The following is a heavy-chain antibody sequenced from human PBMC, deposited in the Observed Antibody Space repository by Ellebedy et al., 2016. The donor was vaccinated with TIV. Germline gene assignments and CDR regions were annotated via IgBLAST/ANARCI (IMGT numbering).Heavy chain of an antibody. CDR3: ARAMVRGDFSFDY. CDR2: IYHSGST. J-gene: IGHJ4*02. CDR1: GGSISSINW. Sequence: SETLSLXXAVSGGSISSINWWSWVRQPPGKGLEWIGEIYHSGSTNYNPALKSRATISVDKSKNQFSLKLSSVTAADTAVYYCARAMVRGDFSFDYWGQGTLVTVSS. D-gene: IGHD3-10*01. V-gene: IGHV4-4*02.